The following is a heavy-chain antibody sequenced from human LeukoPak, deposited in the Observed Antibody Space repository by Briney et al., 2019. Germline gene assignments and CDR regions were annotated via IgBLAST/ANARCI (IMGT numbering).Heavy chain of an antibody. V-gene: IGHV3-30*04. CDR2: ISYDGSNK. CDR3: ARVRYSSSQSYGYYMDV. D-gene: IGHD6-6*01. J-gene: IGHJ6*03. Sequence: GGSLRPSCAASGFTFSSYAMHWVRQAPGKGLEWVAVISYDGSNKYYADSVKGRFTISRDNSKNTLYLQMNSLRAEDTAVYYCARVRYSSSQSYGYYMDVWGKGTTVTVSS. CDR1: GFTFSSYA.